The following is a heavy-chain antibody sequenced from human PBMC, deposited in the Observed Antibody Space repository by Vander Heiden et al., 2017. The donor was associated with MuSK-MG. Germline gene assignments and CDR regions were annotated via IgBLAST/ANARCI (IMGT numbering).Heavy chain of an antibody. Sequence: EVQLVESGGGMVQPGGSLRLSCAASGFTFTDSWMSWVRQAPGKGLEWVANIKQDGSDIYYVDSVKGRFTISRDNAKNSLYLQMNSLRAEDTAVYYCAKADTMRAWGQGTLVIVSS. CDR2: IKQDGSDI. J-gene: IGHJ4*02. V-gene: IGHV3-7*01. D-gene: IGHD3-22*01. CDR3: AKADTMRA. CDR1: GFTFTDSW.